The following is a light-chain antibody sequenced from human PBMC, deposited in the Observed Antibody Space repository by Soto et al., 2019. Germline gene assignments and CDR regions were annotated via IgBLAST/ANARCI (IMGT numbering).Light chain of an antibody. Sequence: DIPMTQSPSTLSASVGDRVTITCRASQNINSMLAWYQQKPGRAPKLLISDASSLESGVPSRFSGSGFGTEFTLTISSLQPDDFAPDYCQQYHTYCTFGQGTKLHIK. J-gene: IGKJ2*02. V-gene: IGKV1-5*01. CDR3: QQYHTYCT. CDR1: QNINSM. CDR2: DAS.